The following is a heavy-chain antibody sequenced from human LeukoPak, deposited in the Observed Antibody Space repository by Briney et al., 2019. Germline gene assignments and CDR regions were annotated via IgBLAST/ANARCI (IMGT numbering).Heavy chain of an antibody. CDR3: AGSIAVAMDAFDI. D-gene: IGHD6-19*01. CDR2: INPSGGTT. CDR1: GYIFTSYN. J-gene: IGHJ3*02. V-gene: IGHV1-46*01. Sequence: GASVKVSCKASGYIFTSYNIYWVRQAPGQGLEWMGIINPSGGTTNYAQKFKGRVTMTRDTSTSTVYMELSSLRSEDTAVYYCAGSIAVAMDAFDIWGQGTMVTVSS.